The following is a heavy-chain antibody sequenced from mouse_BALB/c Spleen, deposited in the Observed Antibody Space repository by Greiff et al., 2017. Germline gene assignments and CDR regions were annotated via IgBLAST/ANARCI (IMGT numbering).Heavy chain of an antibody. V-gene: IGHV14-3*02. CDR1: GFNIKDTY. CDR2: IDPANGNT. Sequence: EVKLVESGAELLKPGASVKLSCTASGFNIKDTYMHWVKQRPEQGLEWIGRIDPANGNTKYDPKFQGKATITADTSSNTAYLQLSSLTSEDTAVYYCARRGSARYFDVWGAGTTVTVSS. CDR3: ARRGSARYFDV. J-gene: IGHJ1*01. D-gene: IGHD6-1*01.